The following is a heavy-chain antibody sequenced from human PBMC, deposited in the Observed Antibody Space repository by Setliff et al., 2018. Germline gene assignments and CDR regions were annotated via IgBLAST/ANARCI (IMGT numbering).Heavy chain of an antibody. CDR2: VYYDGTT. J-gene: IGHJ4*02. CDR1: GQFVITY. Sequence: SETLSLTCAVSGQFVITYWAWIRQSPGKGLEWLGTVYYDGTTYYNPSFESRVTISVDTSKNQFSLRLTSATAADTASYYCARQGGRLFDYWGQGTLVTVSS. CDR3: ARQGGRLFDY. V-gene: IGHV4-38-2*01.